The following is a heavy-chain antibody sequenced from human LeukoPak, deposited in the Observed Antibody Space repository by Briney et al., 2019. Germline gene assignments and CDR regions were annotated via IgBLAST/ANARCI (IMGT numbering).Heavy chain of an antibody. V-gene: IGHV3-30*18. CDR3: AKGQGFDYYYAMDV. D-gene: IGHD3-16*01. Sequence: SLRLSCVASVFTFSSDGVRCGREGPGKGLGWGVFISDHGSNKYYLDSVKSRFTLYRDNSKNTLYLQMNSLRAEDTAVYYCAKGQGFDYYYAMDVWGQGTTVTVSS. CDR2: ISDHGSNK. CDR1: VFTFSSDG. J-gene: IGHJ6*02.